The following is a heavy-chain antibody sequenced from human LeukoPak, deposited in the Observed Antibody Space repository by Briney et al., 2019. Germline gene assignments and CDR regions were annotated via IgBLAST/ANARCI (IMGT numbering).Heavy chain of an antibody. J-gene: IGHJ4*02. CDR1: GYTFTSYG. D-gene: IGHD5-12*01. Sequence: GASAKVSCKASGYTFTSYGISWARQAPGQGLEWMGWISAYNGNTNYAQKLQGRVTMTTDTSTSTAYMELRSLRSDDTAVYYCARDPRGYSGYDRDYWGQGTLVTVSS. CDR2: ISAYNGNT. V-gene: IGHV1-18*01. CDR3: ARDPRGYSGYDRDY.